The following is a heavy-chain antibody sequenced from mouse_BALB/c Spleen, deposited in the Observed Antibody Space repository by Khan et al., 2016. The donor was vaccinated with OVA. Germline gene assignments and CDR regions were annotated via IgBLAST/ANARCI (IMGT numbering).Heavy chain of an antibody. J-gene: IGHJ3*01. Sequence: EVELVESGGDLVKPEGSLKLSCAASGFTFSTYGMSWVRQTPDKRLEWVATISSGGSYPYYPDSVQGRFTISRDNAKNTLYLQMSSLKSEDTAMFYCARLAYYYDSGGFAYWGQGTLVTVSA. V-gene: IGHV5-6*01. CDR3: ARLAYYYDSGGFAY. CDR1: GFTFSTYG. CDR2: ISSGGSYP. D-gene: IGHD1-1*01.